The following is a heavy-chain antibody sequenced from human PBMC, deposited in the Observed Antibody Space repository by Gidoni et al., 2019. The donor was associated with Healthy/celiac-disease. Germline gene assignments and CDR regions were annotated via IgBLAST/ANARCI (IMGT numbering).Heavy chain of an antibody. V-gene: IGHV4-39*07. J-gene: IGHJ5*02. D-gene: IGHD3-22*01. Sequence: QLQLQESGPGLVKPSETLSPTCTVSGGSISSSSYYWGWIRQPPGKGLEWIGSIYYSGSTYYNPSLKSRVTISVDTSKNQFSLKLSSVTAADTAVYYCARAAHYYDSSGPSGWFDPWGQGTLVTVSS. CDR3: ARAAHYYDSSGPSGWFDP. CDR2: IYYSGST. CDR1: GGSISSSSYY.